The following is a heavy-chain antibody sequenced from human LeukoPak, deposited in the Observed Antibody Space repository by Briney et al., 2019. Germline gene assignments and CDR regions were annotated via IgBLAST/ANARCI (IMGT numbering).Heavy chain of an antibody. Sequence: GASVKVSCKASGYTFTSYDINWVRQATGQGLEWMGWMNPNSGNTGYAQKFQGRVTITRNTSISTAYMELSRLTSDDTAVYYCARAHSSLRLYHFDFWGQGTLVTVSS. CDR1: GYTFTSYD. CDR3: ARAHSSLRLYHFDF. D-gene: IGHD6-13*01. V-gene: IGHV1-8*03. J-gene: IGHJ4*02. CDR2: MNPNSGNT.